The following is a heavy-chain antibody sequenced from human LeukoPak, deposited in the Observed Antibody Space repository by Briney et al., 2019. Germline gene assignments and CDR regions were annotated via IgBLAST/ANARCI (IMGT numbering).Heavy chain of an antibody. V-gene: IGHV1-18*01. CDR2: ISAYNGNT. J-gene: IGHJ5*02. D-gene: IGHD2-2*01. CDR1: GYTFTSYG. CDR3: ARVGGDIVVVPAASNWFDP. Sequence: ASVKVSCKASGYTFTSYGISWVRQAPGQGLEWMGWISAYNGNTNYAQKLQGRVTMTTDTSTSTAYMELRSLRSDDTAVDYCARVGGDIVVVPAASNWFDPWGQGTLVTVSS.